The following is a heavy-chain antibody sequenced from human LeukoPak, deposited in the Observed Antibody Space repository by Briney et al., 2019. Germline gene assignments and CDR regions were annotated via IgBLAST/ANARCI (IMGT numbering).Heavy chain of an antibody. J-gene: IGHJ6*02. CDR1: GFTFSSYA. CDR2: ISGSGGST. CDR3: AKEGSEISYYCYYGMDV. V-gene: IGHV3-23*01. Sequence: GGSLRLSCAASGFTFSSYAMSWVRQAPGKGLEWVSAISGSGGSTYYADSVKGRFTISRDNSKNTLYLQMNSLRAEDTAVYYCAKEGSEISYYCYYGMDVWGQGTTVTVSS.